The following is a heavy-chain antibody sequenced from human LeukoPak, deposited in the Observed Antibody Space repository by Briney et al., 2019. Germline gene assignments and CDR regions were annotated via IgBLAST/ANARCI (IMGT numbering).Heavy chain of an antibody. CDR3: ARKHLTGDGAFDI. CDR2: INPNSGGT. V-gene: IGHV1-2*02. Sequence: ASVKDSCKASGYTFTGYYMHWVRQAPGQGLQWMGWINPNSGGTNYAQKFQGRVTMTRDTSISTAYMELSRLRSDDTAVYYCARKHLTGDGAFDISGQGTMVTVSS. CDR1: GYTFTGYY. D-gene: IGHD7-27*01. J-gene: IGHJ3*02.